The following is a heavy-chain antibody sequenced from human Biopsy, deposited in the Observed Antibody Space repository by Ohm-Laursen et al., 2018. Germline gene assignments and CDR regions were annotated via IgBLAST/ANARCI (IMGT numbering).Heavy chain of an antibody. CDR2: INHSGRT. D-gene: IGHD3-16*01. CDR3: ARDSRGGHLNTTLITGKNLDS. CDR1: GESFNGYY. J-gene: IGHJ4*02. V-gene: IGHV4-34*01. Sequence: GTLSLTCAVYGESFNGYYWSWIRQTPGKGLEWIGEINHSGRTNYNPSLKSRVTISVDTSKNQFSLRLSSVTAADTAVYFCARDSRGGHLNTTLITGKNLDSWGQGILVTVSS.